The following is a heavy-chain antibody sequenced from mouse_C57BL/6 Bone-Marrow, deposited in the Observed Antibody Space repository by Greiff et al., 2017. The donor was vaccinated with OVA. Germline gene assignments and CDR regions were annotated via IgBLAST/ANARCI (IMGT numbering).Heavy chain of an antibody. CDR3: ARRGYYYGSKRRYFDY. CDR1: GYTFTSYW. V-gene: IGHV1-64*01. CDR2: IHPNSGST. J-gene: IGHJ2*01. D-gene: IGHD1-1*01. Sequence: QVQLQQSGAELVKPGASVKLSCKASGYTFTSYWMHWVKQRPGQGLEWIGMIHPNSGSTNYNEKFKSKATLTVDKSSSTAYMQLSSLTSEDSAVYYCARRGYYYGSKRRYFDYWGQGTTLTVSS.